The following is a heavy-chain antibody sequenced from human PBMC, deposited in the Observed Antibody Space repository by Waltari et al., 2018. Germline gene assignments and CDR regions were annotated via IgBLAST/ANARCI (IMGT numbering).Heavy chain of an antibody. CDR2: ISLNTAGI. Sequence: EVQLVESGGDLVQPGRSLRLSCVVSGLSFYEHAMHWVRQAPGKGLEWVSGISLNTAGIGYSDSVKGRFTISRDNAKNSVYLQMNSLRPEDTAVYYCVKDIQPGGVDLWGRGTTVTVSS. J-gene: IGHJ6*02. V-gene: IGHV3-9*01. CDR1: GLSFYEHA. CDR3: VKDIQPGGVDL.